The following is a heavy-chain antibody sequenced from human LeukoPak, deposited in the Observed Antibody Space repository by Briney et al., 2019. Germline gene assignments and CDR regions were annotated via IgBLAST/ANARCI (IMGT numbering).Heavy chain of an antibody. Sequence: SETLSLTCAVYGGSFSGYYWSWIRQPPGKGLEWIGEINHSGSTNYNPSLKSRVTISVDTSKNQFSLKLSSVAAADTAVYYCANVYDFWSGYFSPLRTYYFDYWGQGTLVTVSS. CDR3: ANVYDFWSGYFSPLRTYYFDY. D-gene: IGHD3-3*01. CDR1: GGSFSGYY. V-gene: IGHV4-34*01. CDR2: INHSGST. J-gene: IGHJ4*02.